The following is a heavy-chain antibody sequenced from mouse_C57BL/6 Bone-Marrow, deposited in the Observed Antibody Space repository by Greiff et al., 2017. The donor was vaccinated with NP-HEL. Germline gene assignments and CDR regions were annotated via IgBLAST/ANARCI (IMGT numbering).Heavy chain of an antibody. D-gene: IGHD2-4*01. Sequence: VQLQQSGAELVRPGASVKLSCTASGFNIKDDYMHWVKQRPEQGLEWIGWIDPENGDTEYASKFQGKATITADTSSNTAYLQLSSLTSEDTAVYYCTTNDYDEDYWGQGTSVTVSS. CDR1: GFNIKDDY. CDR2: IDPENGDT. J-gene: IGHJ4*01. CDR3: TTNDYDEDY. V-gene: IGHV14-4*01.